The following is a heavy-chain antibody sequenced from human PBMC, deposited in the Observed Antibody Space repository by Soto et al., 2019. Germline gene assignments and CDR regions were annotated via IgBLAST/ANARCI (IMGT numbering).Heavy chain of an antibody. CDR2: IYGGDSET. CDR3: AREGVFDY. V-gene: IGHV5-51*03. CDR1: GYRFSSYW. J-gene: IGHJ4*02. Sequence: EVQLVQSGAEVKKPGESLKISCKGSGYRFSSYWIGWVRQMPGKGLEWMGIIYGGDSETRYNPSFQGQVTISADKSISTAYLQWSSLRASVIAMYYGAREGVFDYWGQGTLVTGSS. D-gene: IGHD3-16*01.